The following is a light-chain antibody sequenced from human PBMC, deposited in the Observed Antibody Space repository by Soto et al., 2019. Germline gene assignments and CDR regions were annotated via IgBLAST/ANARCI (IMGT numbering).Light chain of an antibody. J-gene: IGLJ1*01. CDR1: SSDVGSYNY. CDR3: SSYAGSNNYV. CDR2: ELF. V-gene: IGLV2-8*01. Sequence: QSVLTQPPSASGSPGQSVTISCTGTSSDVGSYNYVSWYQQHPGKAPKLMIYELFKRPSGVPDRFSGSKSGNTASLTVSGLQAEDEADYYCSSYAGSNNYVFGPGTKVTVL.